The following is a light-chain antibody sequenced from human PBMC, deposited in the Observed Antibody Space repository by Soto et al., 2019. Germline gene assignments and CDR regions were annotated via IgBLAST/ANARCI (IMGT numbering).Light chain of an antibody. CDR3: QQYNIWPQT. CDR2: GAS. V-gene: IGKV3-15*01. Sequence: VMTQSPATLSVSPGERATLSCRASQSLRSSLAWYQQKPVQAPRLLIYGASTRATGIPARFSGSGSGTEFTLTISCLQSADFAVYFCQQYNIWPQTFGQGTKVEIK. CDR1: QSLRSS. J-gene: IGKJ1*01.